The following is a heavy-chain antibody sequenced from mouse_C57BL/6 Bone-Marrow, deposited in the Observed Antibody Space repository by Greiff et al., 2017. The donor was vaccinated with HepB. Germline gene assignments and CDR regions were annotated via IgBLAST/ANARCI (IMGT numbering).Heavy chain of an antibody. CDR1: GFNIKDDY. CDR3: TTIGGFLYGNYDAY. J-gene: IGHJ3*01. V-gene: IGHV14-4*01. D-gene: IGHD2-1*01. CDR2: IDPENGDT. Sequence: VQLKESGAELVRPGASVNLSCTASGFNIKDDYMHWVKQRPEQGLEWIGWIDPENGDTEYASKFQGKATITADTSSNTAYLQLSSLTSEDTAVYYFTTIGGFLYGNYDAYWGQGTLVTVSA.